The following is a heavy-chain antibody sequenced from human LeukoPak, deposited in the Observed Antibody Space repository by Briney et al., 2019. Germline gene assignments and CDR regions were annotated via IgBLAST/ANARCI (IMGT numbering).Heavy chain of an antibody. CDR1: GGPISSGGYS. CDR3: ARVARYFDWLVFEYYFDY. D-gene: IGHD3-9*01. Sequence: PSETLSLTCAVSGGPISSGGYSWSWIRQPPGKGLEWIGYIYHSGSTYYNPSLKSRVTISVDRSKNQFSLKLSSVTAADTAVYYCARVARYFDWLVFEYYFDYWGQGTLVTVSS. J-gene: IGHJ4*02. CDR2: IYHSGST. V-gene: IGHV4-30-2*01.